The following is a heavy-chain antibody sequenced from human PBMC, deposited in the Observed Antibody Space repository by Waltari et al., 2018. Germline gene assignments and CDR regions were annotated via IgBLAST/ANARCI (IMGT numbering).Heavy chain of an antibody. CDR2: IKQDGSEK. V-gene: IGHV3-7*01. Sequence: EVQLVESGGGLVQPGGSLRLSCAASGFTFSSYWMSWVRQAPGKGLEWVANIKQDGSEKYYVDSVKGRFTISRDNAKNSLYLQMNSLRAEDTAVYYCARDRGYGDYVPDYWGQGTLVTVSS. D-gene: IGHD4-17*01. J-gene: IGHJ4*02. CDR3: ARDRGYGDYVPDY. CDR1: GFTFSSYW.